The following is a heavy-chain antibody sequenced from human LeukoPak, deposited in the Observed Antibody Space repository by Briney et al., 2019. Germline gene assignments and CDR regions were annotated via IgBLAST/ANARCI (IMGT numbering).Heavy chain of an antibody. V-gene: IGHV5-51*01. J-gene: IGHJ4*02. D-gene: IGHD2/OR15-2a*01. Sequence: GESLKISCKGSGYSFTSYWIGWVRQMPGKGLEWMGIIYPGDSDTRYSPSFQGQVTISVDTSISTAYLQWRSLRASDTAMYYCASQPGYYNTTDYMPTPNDWGQGTLVTVSS. CDR1: GYSFTSYW. CDR2: IYPGDSDT. CDR3: ASQPGYYNTTDYMPTPND.